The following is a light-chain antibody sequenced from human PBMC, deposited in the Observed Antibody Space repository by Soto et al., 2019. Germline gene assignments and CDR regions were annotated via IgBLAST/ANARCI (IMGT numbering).Light chain of an antibody. CDR2: GAS. V-gene: IGKV3-15*01. CDR3: QQYQNWPLIT. Sequence: EILVTQSPDTLFVPLGEGATISCRASQSVSSHLAWYQHKPGQAPRLLIYGASTRASGIPARFSGSGSETDFTLTISSLQSEDAAVCYCQQYQNWPLITFCQGTRLEI. CDR1: QSVSSH. J-gene: IGKJ5*01.